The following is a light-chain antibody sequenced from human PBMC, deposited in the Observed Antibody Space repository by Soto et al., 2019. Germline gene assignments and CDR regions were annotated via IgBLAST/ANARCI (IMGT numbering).Light chain of an antibody. CDR3: QQYGSSPPT. J-gene: IGKJ1*01. CDR1: QSVSSSY. CDR2: GAS. V-gene: IGKV3-20*01. Sequence: EIVFTQSPGTLSLSPGARATLSCRASQSVSSSYLAWYQQKPRQAPRLLIYGASSRATDIPDRFSGSGSGTDFTLTISRLEPEDFAVYDCQQYGSSPPTVGQGTKVEIK.